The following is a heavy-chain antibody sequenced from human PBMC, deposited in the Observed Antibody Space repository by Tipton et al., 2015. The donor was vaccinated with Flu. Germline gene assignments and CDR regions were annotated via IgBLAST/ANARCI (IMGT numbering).Heavy chain of an antibody. CDR2: INHSGST. CDR3: ARVGGVPAANVLLWFGGRGDAFDI. J-gene: IGHJ3*02. D-gene: IGHD3-10*01. V-gene: IGHV4-34*01. CDR1: GGSFSGYY. Sequence: TLSLTCAVYGGSFSGYYWSWIRQPPGKGLEWIGEINHSGSTNYNPSLKSRVTISVDTSKNQFSLKLSSVTAADTAVYYCARVGGVPAANVLLWFGGRGDAFDIWGQGTMVTVSS.